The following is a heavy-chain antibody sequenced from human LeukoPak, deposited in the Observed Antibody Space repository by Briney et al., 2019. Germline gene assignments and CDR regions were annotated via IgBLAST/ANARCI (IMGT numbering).Heavy chain of an antibody. V-gene: IGHV4-31*03. CDR2: IYYSGST. Sequence: SETLSLTCTVSGGSLSSGGYYWSWIRQHPGKGLEWIGYIYYSGSTYYNPSLKSRVTISVDTSKNRFSLKLSSVTAADTAVYYCATSQDYYYYGMDVWGQGTTVTVSS. CDR3: ATSQDYYYYGMDV. CDR1: GGSLSSGGYY. J-gene: IGHJ6*02.